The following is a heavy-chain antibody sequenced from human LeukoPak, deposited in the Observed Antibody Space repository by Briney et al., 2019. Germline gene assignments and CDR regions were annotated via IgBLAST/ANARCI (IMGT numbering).Heavy chain of an antibody. J-gene: IGHJ4*02. V-gene: IGHV1-18*01. Sequence: ASVKVSCKASVYTFTSYGISWVRQGPGQGLEWMGWISAYNGNTNYAQKLQGRVTITTDTSTSTAYMELRSLRSEDTAVYYCARTIEDSGYDCVYWGQGTLVTVSS. D-gene: IGHD5-12*01. CDR3: ARTIEDSGYDCVY. CDR1: VYTFTSYG. CDR2: ISAYNGNT.